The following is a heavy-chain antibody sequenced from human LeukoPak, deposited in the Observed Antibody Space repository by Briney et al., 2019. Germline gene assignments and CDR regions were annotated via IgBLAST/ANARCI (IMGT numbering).Heavy chain of an antibody. CDR1: GYTFTGYY. D-gene: IGHD6-19*01. J-gene: IGHJ4*02. V-gene: IGHV1-2*02. CDR2: INPNSGGT. CDR3: AREPDNIGWPKFDY. Sequence: VASVKVSCKASGYTFTGYYIHWVRQAPGQGLEWMGWINPNSGGTNYAQKFQGRVTMTRDTSISTAYMELSRLRSDDTAVYYCAREPDNIGWPKFDYWGQGTQVTVSS.